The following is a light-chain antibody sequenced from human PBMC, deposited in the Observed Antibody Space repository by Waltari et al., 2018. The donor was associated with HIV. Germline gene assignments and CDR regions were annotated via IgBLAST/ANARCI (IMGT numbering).Light chain of an antibody. Sequence: IVLTQSPGTLSLSPGDRATLSCRASQSLSSTYLAWYQQKPGQAPRLLIFGVASRATGIPDRFSGFWSGTYFTLTISRLEPEDSAVYYCQYLGTFGQGTKMEIK. CDR1: QSLSSTY. CDR2: GVA. J-gene: IGKJ1*01. CDR3: QYLGT. V-gene: IGKV3-20*01.